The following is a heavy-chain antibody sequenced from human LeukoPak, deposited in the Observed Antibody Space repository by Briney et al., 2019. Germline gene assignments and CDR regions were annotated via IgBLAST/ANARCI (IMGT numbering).Heavy chain of an antibody. J-gene: IGHJ4*02. Sequence: KPSETLSLTCTVSGGSISDYYWSWIRQPPGKGLEEMGYIYYNGLTNYIPSLKSRVTMSVDTSKIQFSLKVTSLTAADTAMYYCARRLARGYLDFWGQGTLVTVSS. CDR2: IYYNGLT. CDR3: ARRLARGYLDF. V-gene: IGHV4-59*01. CDR1: GGSISDYY. D-gene: IGHD3-22*01.